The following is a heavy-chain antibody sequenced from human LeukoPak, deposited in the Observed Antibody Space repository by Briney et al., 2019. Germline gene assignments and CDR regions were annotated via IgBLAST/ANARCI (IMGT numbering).Heavy chain of an antibody. CDR1: GGSISSYY. J-gene: IGHJ6*03. D-gene: IGHD3-10*01. Sequence: SETLSLTCTVSGGSISSYYWGWIRQPPGKGLEWIGSIYYSGSTYYNPSLKSRVTISVDTSKNQFSLKLSSVTAADTAVYYCARVRHSAFTTVVRPKGYYYMDVWDKGTTVTVSS. CDR3: ARVRHSAFTTVVRPKGYYYMDV. CDR2: IYYSGST. V-gene: IGHV4-39*01.